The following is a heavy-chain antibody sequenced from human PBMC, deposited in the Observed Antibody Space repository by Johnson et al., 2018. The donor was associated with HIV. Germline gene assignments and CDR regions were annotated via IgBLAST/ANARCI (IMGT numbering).Heavy chain of an antibody. V-gene: IGHV3-66*02. J-gene: IGHJ3*02. CDR2: IYSGGST. CDR1: GFTVSSNY. D-gene: IGHD1-26*01. Sequence: MQLVESGGALVQPGGSLGLSCAVSGFTVSSNYMSWVRQAPGKGLEWVSVIYSGGSTYYADSVKGRFTISRDNSKNTLYLQMNSLRAEDTAVYYCARARGWEYGGIWGQGKMVTVSS. CDR3: ARARGWEYGGI.